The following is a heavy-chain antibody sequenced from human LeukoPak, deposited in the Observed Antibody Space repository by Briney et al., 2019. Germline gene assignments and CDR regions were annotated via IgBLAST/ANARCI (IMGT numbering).Heavy chain of an antibody. D-gene: IGHD3-22*01. CDR1: GGSFSGYY. CDR2: INHSGST. V-gene: IGHV4-34*01. CDR3: ARDPFLGDSSGYYYARAGGD. J-gene: IGHJ4*02. Sequence: SETLSLTCAVYGGSFSGYYWSWIRQPPGKGLEWIGEINHSGSTNYNPSLKSRVTMSVDTSKNHFSLKLSSVTAADTAVYYCARDPFLGDSSGYYYARAGGDWGQGTLVTVSS.